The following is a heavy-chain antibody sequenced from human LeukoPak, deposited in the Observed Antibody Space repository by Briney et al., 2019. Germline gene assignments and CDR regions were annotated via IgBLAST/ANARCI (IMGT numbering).Heavy chain of an antibody. CDR2: IIPIFGTA. V-gene: IGHV1-69*13. D-gene: IGHD2-2*01. CDR3: ARGDIVVVPAAIYYYYGMDV. J-gene: IGHJ6*04. CDR1: GGTFSSYA. Sequence: SVKVSCKASGGTFSSYAISWVRQAPGQGLEWMGGIIPIFGTANYAQKFQGRVTITADESTSTAYMELSSLRSEVTAVYYCARGDIVVVPAAIYYYYGMDVWGKGATVTVSS.